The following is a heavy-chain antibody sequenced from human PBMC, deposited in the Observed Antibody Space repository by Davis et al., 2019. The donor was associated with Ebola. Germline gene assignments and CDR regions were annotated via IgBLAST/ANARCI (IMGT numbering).Heavy chain of an antibody. J-gene: IGHJ4*02. V-gene: IGHV1-2*04. CDR3: ARVGTATTTFDY. D-gene: IGHD5-24*01. CDR1: GYTFTGYY. Sequence: SVKVSCMASGYTFTGYYMHWLRQAPAQGLEWMGWIYPNSGGPNYAQKFQGWVTMTRDTSISTAYMELSRLRSDDTAVYYSARVGTATTTFDYWGQGTLVTVSS. CDR2: IYPNSGGP.